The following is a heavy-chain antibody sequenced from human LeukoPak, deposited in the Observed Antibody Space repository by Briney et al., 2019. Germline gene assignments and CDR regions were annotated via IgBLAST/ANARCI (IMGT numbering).Heavy chain of an antibody. D-gene: IGHD2-2*01. J-gene: IGHJ6*03. V-gene: IGHV4-4*07. CDR2: IHTSGST. CDR3: ARDRAIVVVPAASRDYYYMDV. CDR1: GGSISSYY. Sequence: PSETLSLTCTVSGGSISSYYWSWLRQPAGKGLEWIGRIHTSGSTNYSPSLKSRVTISVDTSKNQFSLKLSSETAADTAVYYCARDRAIVVVPAASRDYYYMDVWGKGTTVTVSS.